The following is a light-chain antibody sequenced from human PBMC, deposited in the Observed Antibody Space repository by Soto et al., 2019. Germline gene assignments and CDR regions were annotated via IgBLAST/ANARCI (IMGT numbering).Light chain of an antibody. CDR2: DAS. J-gene: IGKJ1*01. Sequence: VQMNQSPSTPSRAGVESVAVACSANQTISTWMAWYQQKPGKAPKLLVYDASTLQSGVASRFSGSGSGTEFTLIISGLQPDDSPTYYCPQYTIPNTACTFGQGTKVDIK. CDR1: QTISTW. V-gene: IGKV1-5*01. CDR3: PQYTIPNTACT.